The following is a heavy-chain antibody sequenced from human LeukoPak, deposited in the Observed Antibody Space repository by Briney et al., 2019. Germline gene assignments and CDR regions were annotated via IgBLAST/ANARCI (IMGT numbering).Heavy chain of an antibody. V-gene: IGHV4-34*01. CDR3: ASFRPLGPYYYYFAFDV. J-gene: IGHJ6*02. Sequence: LRLSCAASGFTFRDYYMTWIRQPPGKGLEWIGEINHSGSADYNPSLKSRVTISLDTSKTQLSLNLSSVTAADTSVYYCASFRPLGPYYYYFAFDVWGQGATVTVSS. CDR2: INHSGSA. CDR1: GFTFRDYY. D-gene: IGHD3-16*02.